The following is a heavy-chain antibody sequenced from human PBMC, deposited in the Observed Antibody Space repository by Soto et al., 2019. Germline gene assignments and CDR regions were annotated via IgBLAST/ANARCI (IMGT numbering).Heavy chain of an antibody. J-gene: IGHJ6*02. CDR2: INPNSGGT. Sequence: ASVKVSCKASGYTFTGYYMHWVRQAPGQGLEWMGWINPNSGGTNYAQKFQGWVTMTRDTSISTAYMELSRLRSDDTAVYYCARNTAAGTKGYYYYGMDVWGQGTTVTVYS. CDR3: ARNTAAGTKGYYYYGMDV. V-gene: IGHV1-2*04. CDR1: GYTFTGYY. D-gene: IGHD6-13*01.